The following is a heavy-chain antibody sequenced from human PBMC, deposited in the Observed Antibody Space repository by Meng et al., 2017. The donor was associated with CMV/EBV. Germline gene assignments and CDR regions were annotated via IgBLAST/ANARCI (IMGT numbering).Heavy chain of an antibody. D-gene: IGHD2-15*01. CDR1: GCSRRCYF. CDR2: IYTSGRT. J-gene: IGHJ4*02. CDR3: ARAAVDLSKDYFDY. Sequence: GQVQWSGRGQRNRSAALVRPRPVAGCSRRCYFWSWIRHPAGKVLELIGRIYTSGRTNYNPSLKSRVTMSVDTSKNQFSLKLSSVTAADTAVYYCARAAVDLSKDYFDYWGQGTLVTVSS. V-gene: IGHV4-4*07.